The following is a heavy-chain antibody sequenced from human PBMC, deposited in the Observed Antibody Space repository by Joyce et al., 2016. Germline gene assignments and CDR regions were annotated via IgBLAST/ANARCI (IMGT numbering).Heavy chain of an antibody. CDR2: IRAYNGNT. CDR3: AREGMATVPLEF. D-gene: IGHD5-24*01. J-gene: IGHJ4*02. CDR1: NYDFRSHG. V-gene: IGHV1-18*04. Sequence: QVQLTQSGDEVKKPGASVKVACKASNYDFRSHGISWVRQAPGQGLEWMAWIRAYNGNTRYAQKFQDRVTMTTETSTTTVYMELGSLKSDDTARYYCAREGMATVPLEFWGQGTQVTVSS.